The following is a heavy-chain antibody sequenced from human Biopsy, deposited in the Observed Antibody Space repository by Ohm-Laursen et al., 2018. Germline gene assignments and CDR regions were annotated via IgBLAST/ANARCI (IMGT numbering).Heavy chain of an antibody. V-gene: IGHV1-69*13. CDR1: GGAFRSHT. Sequence: GASVKVSCKVPGGAFRSHTITWVRQAPGQGLGWVGNTTPVFGVVNYARKLQGRVTITADESMAIGHLEVSSLRVDDTAVYYCATGLDGLTGTTSLDDWGQGTLVIVSP. CDR3: ATGLDGLTGTTSLDD. CDR2: TTPVFGVV. J-gene: IGHJ4*02. D-gene: IGHD1-7*01.